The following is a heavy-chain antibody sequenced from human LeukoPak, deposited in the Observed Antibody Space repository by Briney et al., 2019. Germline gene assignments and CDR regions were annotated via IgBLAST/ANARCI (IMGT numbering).Heavy chain of an antibody. V-gene: IGHV1-69*04. CDR1: GGTLSSYA. CDR3: ATNVNPFGVDY. J-gene: IGHJ4*02. Sequence: GASVKVSCKASGGTLSSYAISWVRRAPGQGLEWMGRIIPILGIANYAQKFQGRVTITADKSTSTAYMELSSLRSEDTAVYYCATNVNPFGVDYWGQGTLVTVSS. CDR2: IIPILGIA. D-gene: IGHD3-16*01.